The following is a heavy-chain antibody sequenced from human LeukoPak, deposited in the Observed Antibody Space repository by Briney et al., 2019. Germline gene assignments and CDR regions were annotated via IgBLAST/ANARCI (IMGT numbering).Heavy chain of an antibody. J-gene: IGHJ4*02. Sequence: GGSLRLSCAASGFTFSSYGMHWVRQVPGKGLVWVSHINSDGSWTSYADSVKGRFTISKDNAKNTVYLQMNSLRAEDTAVYYCVSFYETYWGRGTLVTVSS. V-gene: IGHV3-74*01. D-gene: IGHD2/OR15-2a*01. CDR1: GFTFSSYG. CDR2: INSDGSWT. CDR3: VSFYETY.